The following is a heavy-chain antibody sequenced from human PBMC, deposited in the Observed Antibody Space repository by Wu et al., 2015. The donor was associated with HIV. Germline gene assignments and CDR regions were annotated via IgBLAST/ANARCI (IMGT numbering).Heavy chain of an antibody. D-gene: IGHD2-15*01. J-gene: IGHJ6*03. Sequence: QIRLVQSGPDLKNPGASVKVSCRTSGYTFWSYGIVWVRQAPGQGLEWMGWINPNSGGTNYAQKFQGRVTMTRDTSISTAYMELSRLRSDDTAVYYCARDRTYCSGGSCYYHYYYYMDVVGTKGPRSPSP. CDR1: GYTFWSYG. CDR3: ARDRTYCSGGSCYYHYYYYMDV. CDR2: INPNSGGT. V-gene: IGHV1-2*02.